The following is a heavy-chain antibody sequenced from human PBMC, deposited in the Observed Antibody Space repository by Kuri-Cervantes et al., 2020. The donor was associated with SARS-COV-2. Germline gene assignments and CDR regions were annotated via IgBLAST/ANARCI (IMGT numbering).Heavy chain of an antibody. J-gene: IGHJ4*02. D-gene: IGHD3-10*01. CDR2: IYSGGST. V-gene: IGHV3-53*04. CDR3: AKDLQKGMVRGSYDY. Sequence: GESLKISCAASGFTVSSNYMSWVRQAPGKGLEWVSVIYSGGSTYYADSVKGRLTISRHNSKNTLYLQMNSLRAEDTAVYHCAKDLQKGMVRGSYDYWGQGILVTVSS. CDR1: GFTVSSNY.